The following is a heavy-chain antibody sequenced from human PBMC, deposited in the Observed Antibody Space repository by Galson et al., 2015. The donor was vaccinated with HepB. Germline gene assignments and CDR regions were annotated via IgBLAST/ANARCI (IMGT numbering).Heavy chain of an antibody. D-gene: IGHD3-3*02. V-gene: IGHV3-23*01. J-gene: IGHJ4*02. CDR1: GFTFSNYA. CDR2: INGSGSRT. Sequence: SLRLSCAASGFTFSNYAMSWVRQAPGKGLEWVSTINGSGSRTYYADSVKGRFTISRDNSKNTLFLQMSSLRAEDTAVYYCAKLLGDHFWSAIGHWGQGTLVTVSS. CDR3: AKLLGDHFWSAIGH.